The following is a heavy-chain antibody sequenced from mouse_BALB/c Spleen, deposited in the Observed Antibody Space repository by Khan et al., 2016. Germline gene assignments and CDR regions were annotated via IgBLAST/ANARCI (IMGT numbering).Heavy chain of an antibody. J-gene: IGHJ3*01. CDR3: ARGVDWFAY. CDR1: GYTFTNYG. CDR2: INTNTGEP. Sequence: QIQLEQSGPELKKPGETVKISCKASGYTFTNYGMNWVKQAPGKGLKWMGWINTNTGEPTYAEEFKGRFAFSLETSASTAYLQINNLKNEDTATYFCARGVDWFAYWGQGTLVTVSA. V-gene: IGHV9-3*02.